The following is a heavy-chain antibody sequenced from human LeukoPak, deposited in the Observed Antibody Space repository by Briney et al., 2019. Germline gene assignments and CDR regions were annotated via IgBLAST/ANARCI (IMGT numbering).Heavy chain of an antibody. J-gene: IGHJ4*02. CDR3: ARQGGWDSSGYYQIDY. V-gene: IGHV4-39*01. CDR1: GGSISSTSHY. D-gene: IGHD3-22*01. CDR2: IYYGGST. Sequence: SETLSLTCTVSGGSISSTSHYWGWIRQPPGKGLEWIGSIYYGGSTYYNPSLKSRVTLSGDTSNNRFSVKLTYVTAADTAVYYCARQGGWDSSGYYQIDYWGQGTLVTVSS.